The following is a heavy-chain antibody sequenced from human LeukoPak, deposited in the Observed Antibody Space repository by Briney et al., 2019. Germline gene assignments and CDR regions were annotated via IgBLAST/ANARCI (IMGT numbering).Heavy chain of an antibody. V-gene: IGHV4-61*02. J-gene: IGHJ4*02. CDR1: GGSISSGSYY. Sequence: PSGTLSLTCTVSGGSISSGSYYWSWIRQPAGKGLEWIGRIYTSGSTNYNPSLKSRVTISVDTSKNQFSLKLSSVTAADTAVYYCARAPDYYDSSGYVEKYYFDYWGQGTLVTVSS. CDR3: ARAPDYYDSSGYVEKYYFDY. D-gene: IGHD3-22*01. CDR2: IYTSGST.